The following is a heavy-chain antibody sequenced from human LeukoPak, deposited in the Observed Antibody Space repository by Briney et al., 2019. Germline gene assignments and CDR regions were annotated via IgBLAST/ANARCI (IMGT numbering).Heavy chain of an antibody. CDR1: GFTFSSYD. D-gene: IGHD5-12*01. J-gene: IGHJ3*02. V-gene: IGHV3-23*01. CDR3: AKDLVATAYRDAFDI. Sequence: GGSLRLSCAASGFTFSSYDMSWVRQAPGEGLEWVSYISGAGGTTYYADSVRGRFTISRDNSKNTMYLQMNSLRAEDTAVYYCAKDLVATAYRDAFDIWGQGTMVTVSS. CDR2: ISGAGGTT.